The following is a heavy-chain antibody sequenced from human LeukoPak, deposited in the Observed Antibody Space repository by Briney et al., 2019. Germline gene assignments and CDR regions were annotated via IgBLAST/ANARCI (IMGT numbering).Heavy chain of an antibody. Sequence: GGSLRLSCVASGFSFNTYDMYWVRQVAGRGLEWVSSVGTNHDTFYLGSVKGRFIISRENAKNSFYLQMTNLRVEDTAVYYCTREWRGIASHYHGMDVWGQGTTVTVSS. V-gene: IGHV3-13*01. CDR3: TREWRGIASHYHGMDV. D-gene: IGHD6-13*01. CDR1: GFSFNTYD. CDR2: VGTNHDT. J-gene: IGHJ6*02.